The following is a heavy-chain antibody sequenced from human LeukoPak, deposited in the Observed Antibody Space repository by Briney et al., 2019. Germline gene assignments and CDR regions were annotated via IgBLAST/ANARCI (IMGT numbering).Heavy chain of an antibody. J-gene: IGHJ4*02. CDR1: GGSLSGYY. CDR2: INHSGST. V-gene: IGHV4-34*01. CDR3: ARGLEKDIVVVPAED. D-gene: IGHD2-2*01. Sequence: PSETLSLTCAVYGGSLSGYYWSWIRQPPGKGLEWIGEINHSGSTNYNPSLKSRVTISVDTSKNQFSLKLSSVTAADTAVYYCARGLEKDIVVVPAEDWGQGTLVTVSS.